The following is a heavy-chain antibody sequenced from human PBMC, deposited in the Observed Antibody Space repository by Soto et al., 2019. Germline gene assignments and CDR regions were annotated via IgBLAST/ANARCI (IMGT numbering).Heavy chain of an antibody. D-gene: IGHD3-10*01. CDR2: ISSSSSYI. Sequence: ESGGGLVKPGGSLRLSCAASGFTFSSYSMNWVRQAPGKGLEWVSSISSSSSYIYYADSVKGRFTISRDNAKNSLYLQMNSLRAEDTAVYYCASGGGYGSYYYYGMDVWGQGTTVTVSS. J-gene: IGHJ6*02. CDR3: ASGGGYGSYYYYGMDV. CDR1: GFTFSSYS. V-gene: IGHV3-21*01.